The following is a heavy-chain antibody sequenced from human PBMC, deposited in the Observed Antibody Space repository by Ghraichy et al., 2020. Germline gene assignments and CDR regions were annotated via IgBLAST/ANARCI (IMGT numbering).Heavy chain of an antibody. J-gene: IGHJ4*02. CDR3: ARLAGGPYYFDY. CDR2: ISGSGGST. Sequence: GALRLSCAASGFTFSSYAMSWVRQAPGKGLEWVSAISGSGGSTYYADSVKGRFTISRDNSKNTLYLQMNSLRAEDTAVYYCARLAGGPYYFDYWGQGTLVTVSS. CDR1: GFTFSSYA. D-gene: IGHD1-26*01. V-gene: IGHV3-23*01.